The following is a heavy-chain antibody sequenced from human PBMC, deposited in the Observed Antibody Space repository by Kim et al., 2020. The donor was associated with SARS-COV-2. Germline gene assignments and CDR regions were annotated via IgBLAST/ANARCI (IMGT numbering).Heavy chain of an antibody. CDR1: GGSFSGYY. CDR3: ARGLHYYDSSGHPR. CDR2: INHSGST. Sequence: SETLSLTCAVYGGSFSGYYWSWIRQPPGKGLEWIGEINHSGSTNYNPSLKSRVTISVDTSKNQFSLKLSSVTAADTAVYYCARGLHYYDSSGHPRWGQGTLVTVSS. V-gene: IGHV4-34*01. D-gene: IGHD3-22*01. J-gene: IGHJ4*02.